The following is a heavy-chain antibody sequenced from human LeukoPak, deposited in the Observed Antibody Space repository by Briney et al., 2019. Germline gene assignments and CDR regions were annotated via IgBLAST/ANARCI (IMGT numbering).Heavy chain of an antibody. CDR1: GYTFTGYY. CDR3: AADFGVEFIGGFPY. D-gene: IGHD3-10*01. CDR2: INPNSGGT. J-gene: IGHJ4*02. V-gene: IGHV1-2*02. Sequence: ASVKVSCKASGYTFTGYYMHWVRQAPGQGLEWMGWINPNSGGTNYAQKFQERVTITRDMSTSTAYMELSSLRSEDTAVYYCAADFGVEFIGGFPYWGQGTLVTVSS.